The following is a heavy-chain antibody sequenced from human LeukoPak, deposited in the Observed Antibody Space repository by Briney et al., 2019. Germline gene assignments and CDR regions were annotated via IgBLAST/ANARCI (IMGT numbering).Heavy chain of an antibody. CDR2: IIPIFGTA. Sequence: GSSVKVSCKASGGTFSGYAISWVRQAPGQGLEWMGGIIPIFGTANYAQKFQGRVTITTDESTSTAYMELSSLRSEDTAVYYCARDLDGGSYGAFNFWGQGTLVTVSS. J-gene: IGHJ4*02. CDR1: GGTFSGYA. CDR3: ARDLDGGSYGAFNF. D-gene: IGHD2-15*01. V-gene: IGHV1-69*05.